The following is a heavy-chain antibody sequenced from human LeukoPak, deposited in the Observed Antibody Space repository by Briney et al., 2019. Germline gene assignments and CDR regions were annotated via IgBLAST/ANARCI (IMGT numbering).Heavy chain of an antibody. D-gene: IGHD2-15*01. CDR2: IIGSCVST. J-gene: IGHJ3*02. Sequence: PRGSLRLCFAASGFILSSYPMSLVRQAPGKGLEWVSAIIGSCVSTDYADSLKGRFTISRDKSKTSLYLQRYSLRAGDTAVYYCANTEGYCSGGSCYLDAFDIWGQGTMVTVSS. V-gene: IGHV3-23*01. CDR3: ANTEGYCSGGSCYLDAFDI. CDR1: GFILSSYP.